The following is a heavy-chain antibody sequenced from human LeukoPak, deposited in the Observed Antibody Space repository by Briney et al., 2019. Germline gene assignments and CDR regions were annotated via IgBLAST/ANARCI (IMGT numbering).Heavy chain of an antibody. CDR3: ASIRLQLRDY. D-gene: IGHD6-13*01. CDR2: ISSGSSTI. J-gene: IGHJ4*02. Sequence: GGSLRLSCAASGFTFSSYSMNWVRQAPGKGLEWVSYISSGSSTIYYADSVKGRFIISRDNAKNSLYLQMNSLRAEDTAVYYCASIRLQLRDYWGQGTLVTVSS. CDR1: GFTFSSYS. V-gene: IGHV3-48*01.